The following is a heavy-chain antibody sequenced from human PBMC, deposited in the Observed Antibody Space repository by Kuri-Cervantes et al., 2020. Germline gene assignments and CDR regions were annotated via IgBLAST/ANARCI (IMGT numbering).Heavy chain of an antibody. Sequence: LSLTCAASGFTFSDHYMDWVRQAPGKGLEWVGRTRNKANSYTTEYAASVKGRFTISRDDSKNSLYLQMNSLKTEDTAVYYCVVTTAYYYYGMDVWGQGTTVTVSS. J-gene: IGHJ6*02. CDR3: VVTTAYYYYGMDV. D-gene: IGHD4-17*01. CDR2: TRNKANSYTT. V-gene: IGHV3-72*01. CDR1: GFTFSDHY.